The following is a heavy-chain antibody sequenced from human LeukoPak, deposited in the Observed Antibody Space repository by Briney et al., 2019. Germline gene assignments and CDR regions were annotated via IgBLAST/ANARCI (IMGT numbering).Heavy chain of an antibody. CDR2: ISSSGST. CDR1: GDSISSGDYY. CDR3: VRGPYSYDSSGAFDI. Sequence: SETLSLTCTVSGDSISSGDYYWSWIRQPAGKGLEWIGRISSSGSTNYNPSLKSRVTISVDTSKNQFSLKLSSVTAADTAVYFCVRGPYSYDSSGAFDIWGQGTMVTVSS. D-gene: IGHD3-22*01. V-gene: IGHV4-61*02. J-gene: IGHJ3*02.